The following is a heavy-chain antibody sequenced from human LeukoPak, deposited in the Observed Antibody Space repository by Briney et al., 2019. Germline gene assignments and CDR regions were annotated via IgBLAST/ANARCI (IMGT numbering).Heavy chain of an antibody. CDR3: ARGTGDY. Sequence: AGGSLRLSCAASGFTFDRYSMNWVRQAPGKGLEWVAYITTRSTTTLYADSVKGRFTVSRDNAKNSLYLQLSSLRAEDTAVYYCARGTGDYWGQGTLVAVSS. CDR2: ITTRSTTT. V-gene: IGHV3-48*01. CDR1: GFTFDRYS. J-gene: IGHJ4*02.